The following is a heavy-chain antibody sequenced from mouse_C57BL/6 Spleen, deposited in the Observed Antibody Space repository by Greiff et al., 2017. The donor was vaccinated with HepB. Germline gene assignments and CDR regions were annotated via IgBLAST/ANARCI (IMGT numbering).Heavy chain of an antibody. V-gene: IGHV2-6-1*01. CDR3: ARHTIPEYYGSSPYAMDY. CDR2: IWSDGST. D-gene: IGHD1-1*01. J-gene: IGHJ4*01. Sequence: QVQLKESGPGLVAPSQSLSITCTVSGFSLTSYGVHWVRQPPGKGLEWLVVIWSDGSTTYNSALKSRLSISKDNSKSQVFLKMNSLQTDDTAMYYCARHTIPEYYGSSPYAMDYWGQGTSVTVSS. CDR1: GFSLTSYG.